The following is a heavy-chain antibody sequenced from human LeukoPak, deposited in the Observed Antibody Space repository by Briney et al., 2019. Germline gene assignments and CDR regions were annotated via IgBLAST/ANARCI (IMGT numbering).Heavy chain of an antibody. CDR2: LYTSGST. D-gene: IGHD3-10*01. CDR3: ARSQGAFTMVWGTAFDI. CDR1: GGSISSYY. J-gene: IGHJ3*02. Sequence: SETLSLTCTVSGGSISSYYWSWIRQPAGKGLEWIGRLYTSGSTNYNPSLKSRVTMSVDTSKNQFSLKLSSVTAADTAVYYCARSQGAFTMVWGTAFDIWGQGTMVTVSS. V-gene: IGHV4-4*07.